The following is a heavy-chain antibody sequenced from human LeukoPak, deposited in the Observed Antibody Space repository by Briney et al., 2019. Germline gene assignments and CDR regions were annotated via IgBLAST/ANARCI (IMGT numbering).Heavy chain of an antibody. CDR1: GYTLTELS. CDR3: ATGWELNRDAFDI. Sequence: GASVKVSCKVSGYTLTELSMHWVRQAPGKWLEWMGGFDPEDGETVYAQKFQGRVTMTEDTSTDTAYMELSSLRSEDTAVYYCATGWELNRDAFDIWGQGTMVTVSS. D-gene: IGHD1-26*01. CDR2: FDPEDGET. V-gene: IGHV1-24*01. J-gene: IGHJ3*02.